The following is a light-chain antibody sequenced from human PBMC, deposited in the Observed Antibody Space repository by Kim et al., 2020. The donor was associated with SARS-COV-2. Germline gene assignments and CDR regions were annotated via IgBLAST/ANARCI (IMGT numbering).Light chain of an antibody. J-gene: IGLJ3*02. CDR2: EDN. CDR1: SGSIAGNY. V-gene: IGLV6-57*03. Sequence: GKTVTSSGTRSSGSIAGNYVQWYQQRPGSAPTTVIYEDNQRPSGVPDRFSGSIDSSSNSASLTISGLKTEDEADYYCQSYDSSNWVFGGGTQLTVL. CDR3: QSYDSSNWV.